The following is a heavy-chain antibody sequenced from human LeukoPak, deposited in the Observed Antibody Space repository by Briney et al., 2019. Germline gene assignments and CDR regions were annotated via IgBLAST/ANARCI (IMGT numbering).Heavy chain of an antibody. Sequence: GGSLRLSCAASGFIFSNYNMNWVRQAPGKGLEWVSYISSSSSTIYYADSVKGRFTISRDNAKSSLYLQMNSLRAEDTAVYYCARDQVVGATLYYFDYWGQGTLVTASS. CDR1: GFIFSNYN. J-gene: IGHJ4*02. CDR3: ARDQVVGATLYYFDY. V-gene: IGHV3-48*01. D-gene: IGHD1-26*01. CDR2: ISSSSSTI.